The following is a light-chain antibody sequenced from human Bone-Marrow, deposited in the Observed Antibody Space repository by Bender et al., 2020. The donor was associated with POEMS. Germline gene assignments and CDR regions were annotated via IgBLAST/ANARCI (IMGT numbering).Light chain of an antibody. Sequence: QSALTQPRSVTGSPGQSVTISCTGTSSNVGRYNYVSWYQQRPGKAPKLMIYDVSKRPSGVPDRFSGSKSGNTASLTISGLQAEDEGDYYCCSFGGSRNLNYVFGTGTKVSVL. V-gene: IGLV2-11*01. J-gene: IGLJ1*01. CDR3: CSFGGSRNLNYV. CDR2: DVS. CDR1: SSNVGRYNY.